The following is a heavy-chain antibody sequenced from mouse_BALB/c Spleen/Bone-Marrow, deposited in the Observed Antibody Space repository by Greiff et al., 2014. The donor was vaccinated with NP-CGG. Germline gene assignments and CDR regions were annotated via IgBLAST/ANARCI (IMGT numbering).Heavy chain of an antibody. V-gene: IGHV5-4*02. D-gene: IGHD2-14*01. CDR2: ISDGGSYT. J-gene: IGHJ4*01. Sequence: EVKLMESGGGLVKPGGSLKLSCAASGFTFSDYYMYWVRLTPEKRLEWVATISDGGSYTYYPDSVKGRFTISRDIAKNNLYLQMSSLKSEDTAMYYCARDRGVQGYAMDYWGQGTSVTVSS. CDR1: GFTFSDYY. CDR3: ARDRGVQGYAMDY.